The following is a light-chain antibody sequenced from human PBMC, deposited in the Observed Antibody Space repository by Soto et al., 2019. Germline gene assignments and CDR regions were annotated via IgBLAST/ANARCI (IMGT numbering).Light chain of an antibody. J-gene: IGKJ1*01. CDR3: QQYENYWT. CDR1: QSISSW. Sequence: IRITQSQSSLSASVGDRVTITCRASQSISSWLAWYQHKPGKAPKLLIYDASNLDSGVPSRFSGSGSGTEFSLTISNLQPDDCATYYCQQYENYWTFGQGTKV. V-gene: IGKV1-5*01. CDR2: DAS.